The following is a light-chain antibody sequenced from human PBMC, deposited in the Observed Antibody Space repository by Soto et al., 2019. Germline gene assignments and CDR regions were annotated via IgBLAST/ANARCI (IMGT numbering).Light chain of an antibody. CDR1: KSVSSY. CDR3: QQRSNWPPTWT. V-gene: IGKV3-11*01. CDR2: DAS. J-gene: IGKJ1*01. Sequence: EIVLTQSPATLSLSPGERPTLSCRASKSVSSYLAWYQQKPGQAPRLLIYDASNRATGIPARFSGSGSGTDFTLTISSLEPEDFAVYYCQQRSNWPPTWTFGQGTKVDIK.